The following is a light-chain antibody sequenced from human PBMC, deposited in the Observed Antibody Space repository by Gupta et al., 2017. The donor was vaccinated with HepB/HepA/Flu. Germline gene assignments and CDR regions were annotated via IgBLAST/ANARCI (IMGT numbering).Light chain of an antibody. CDR2: GAS. V-gene: IGKV3-20*01. J-gene: IGKJ2*01. CDR1: QSVSSNY. CDR3: QHYDGSPPRYF. Sequence: EIVLTQSPGTLSLSPGERATLSCRASQSVSSNYSAWYQQKPGQAPRLLIYGASNRATDIPDRFSGSGSGTDFTLSISRLEPEDSAVYYCQHYDGSPPRYFFGQGTKLEIK.